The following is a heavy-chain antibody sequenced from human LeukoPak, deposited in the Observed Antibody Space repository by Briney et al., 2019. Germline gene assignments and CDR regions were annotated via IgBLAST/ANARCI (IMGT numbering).Heavy chain of an antibody. CDR1: GFTFSSYS. CDR3: AKEGDDSSGYPDY. CDR2: ISSSSSYI. V-gene: IGHV3-21*04. J-gene: IGHJ4*02. Sequence: PGGSLRLSCAASGFTFSSYSMNWVRQAPGKGLEWVSSISSSSSYIYYADSVKGRFTISRDNAKNSLYLQMNSLRAEDTALYYCAKEGDDSSGYPDYWGQGTLVTVSS. D-gene: IGHD3-22*01.